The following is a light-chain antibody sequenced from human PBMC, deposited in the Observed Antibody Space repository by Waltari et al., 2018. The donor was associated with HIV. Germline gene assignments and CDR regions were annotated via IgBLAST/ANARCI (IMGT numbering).Light chain of an antibody. Sequence: DIQMTQSPSSLSASVGDRVTITCRASQSVDTFLNWYQQKPGKAPKLLIYGASTLQSGVPSRFRGSGSRTDFTLTISSLQPEDFATYYCQQSYNSPLTFGGGTKVEIK. CDR1: QSVDTF. CDR3: QQSYNSPLT. V-gene: IGKV1-39*01. J-gene: IGKJ4*01. CDR2: GAS.